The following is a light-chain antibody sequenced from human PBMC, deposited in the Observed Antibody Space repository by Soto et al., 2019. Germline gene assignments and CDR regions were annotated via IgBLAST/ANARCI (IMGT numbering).Light chain of an antibody. V-gene: IGKV3-15*01. CDR3: QQYNNWPPMYT. J-gene: IGKJ2*01. CDR1: QSVSSN. Sequence: EMVMTQSPATLSVSLGERATLSCRASQSVSSNLAWYQQKPGQAPRLIIYGASTRATGIPARFSGSGSGTEFSLTISSLQSEDSAVYYCQQYNNWPPMYTFGQGTKLEIK. CDR2: GAS.